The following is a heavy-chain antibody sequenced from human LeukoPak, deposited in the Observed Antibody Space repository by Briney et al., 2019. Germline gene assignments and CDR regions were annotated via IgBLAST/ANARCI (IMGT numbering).Heavy chain of an antibody. V-gene: IGHV4-34*01. J-gene: IGHJ6*03. CDR3: ARATIFGVSGYYYYMDV. Sequence: SETLSLTCAVYGGSFSGYYWSWIRQPPGKGLEWIGEINHSGSTNYNPSLKSRVTISVDTSKNQFSLKLSSVTAADTAVYYCARATIFGVSGYYYYMDVWGKGTTVTVSS. CDR2: INHSGST. D-gene: IGHD3-3*01. CDR1: GGSFSGYY.